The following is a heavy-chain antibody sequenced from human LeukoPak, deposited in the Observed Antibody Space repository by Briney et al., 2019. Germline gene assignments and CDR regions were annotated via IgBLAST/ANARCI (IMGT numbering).Heavy chain of an antibody. J-gene: IGHJ5*02. D-gene: IGHD6-13*01. Sequence: GASVKVSCKASGYTFTSYGISWVRQAPRQGLEWMGWISAYNGNTNYAQKLQGRVTMTTDTSTSTAYMELRSLRSDDTAVYYCARVYKPPIAAAGILWWFDPWGQGTLVPVSS. CDR3: ARVYKPPIAAAGILWWFDP. CDR2: ISAYNGNT. CDR1: GYTFTSYG. V-gene: IGHV1-18*01.